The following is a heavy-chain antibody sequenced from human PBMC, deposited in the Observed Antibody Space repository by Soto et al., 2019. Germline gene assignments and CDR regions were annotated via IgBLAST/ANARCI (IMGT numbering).Heavy chain of an antibody. D-gene: IGHD3-22*01. Sequence: GSLLLSCSGSGFTFSSYAMSWVRQAPGKGLEWVSAISGSGGSTYYADSVKGRFTISRDNSKNTLYLQMNRLRAEDTAVYYSAKADDYYDSSGPASYFDYWGQGTLVTVYS. CDR2: ISGSGGST. CDR1: GFTFSSYA. CDR3: AKADDYYDSSGPASYFDY. J-gene: IGHJ4*02. V-gene: IGHV3-23*01.